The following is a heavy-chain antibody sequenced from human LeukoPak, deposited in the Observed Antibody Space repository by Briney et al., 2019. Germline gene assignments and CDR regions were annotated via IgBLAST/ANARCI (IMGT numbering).Heavy chain of an antibody. D-gene: IGHD4-17*01. V-gene: IGHV1-18*01. J-gene: IGHJ4*02. CDR2: ISAYNGNT. CDR3: ARDVDYGDYDYFDY. CDR1: GYIFTSYG. Sequence: GASVKVSCKASGYIFTSYGISWVRQAPGQGLEWMGWISAYNGNTNYAQKLQGRVTMTTDTSTSTAYMELRSLRSDDTAVYYCARDVDYGDYDYFDYWGQGTLVTVSS.